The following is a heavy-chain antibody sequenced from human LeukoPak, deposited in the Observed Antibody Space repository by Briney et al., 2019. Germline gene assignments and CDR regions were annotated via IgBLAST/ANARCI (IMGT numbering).Heavy chain of an antibody. V-gene: IGHV3-21*04. CDR2: ISSSSSYI. CDR1: GFTFSSYN. Sequence: GGSLRLSCAASGFTFSSYNINWVRQAPGKGLEWVSSISSSSSYIYYADSVKGRFTISRDNAKNSLYLQMNSLRAEDTAVYYCAKDLRTVTTLDYWGQGTLVTVSS. J-gene: IGHJ4*02. CDR3: AKDLRTVTTLDY. D-gene: IGHD4-17*01.